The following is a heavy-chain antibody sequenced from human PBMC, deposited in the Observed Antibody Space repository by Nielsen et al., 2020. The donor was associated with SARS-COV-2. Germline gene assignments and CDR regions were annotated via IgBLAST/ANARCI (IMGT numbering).Heavy chain of an antibody. Sequence: SETLSLTCTVSGGSVRSGSYYWSWIRQPPGKGLEWIGYIYYSGSTNYNPSLKSRVTISVDTSKNQFSLKLSSVTAADTAVYYCARKASSPHGDPHDYWGQGTLVTVSS. CDR3: ARKASSPHGDPHDY. CDR1: GGSVRSGSYY. J-gene: IGHJ4*02. V-gene: IGHV4-61*01. D-gene: IGHD4-17*01. CDR2: IYYSGST.